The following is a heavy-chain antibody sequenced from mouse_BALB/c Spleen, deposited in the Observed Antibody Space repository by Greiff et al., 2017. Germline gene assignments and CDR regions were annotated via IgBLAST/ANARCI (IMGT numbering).Heavy chain of an antibody. CDR3: ARFYALRPDYYAMDY. V-gene: IGHV5-17*02. CDR1: GFTFSSFG. J-gene: IGHJ4*01. D-gene: IGHD2-12*01. CDR2: ISSGSSTI. Sequence: EVKLMESGGGLVQPGGSRKLSCAASGFTFSSFGMHWVRQAPEKGLEWVAYISSGSSTIYYADTVKGRFTISRDNPKNTLFLQMTSLRSEDTDMYYCARFYALRPDYYAMDYWGQGTSVTVSS.